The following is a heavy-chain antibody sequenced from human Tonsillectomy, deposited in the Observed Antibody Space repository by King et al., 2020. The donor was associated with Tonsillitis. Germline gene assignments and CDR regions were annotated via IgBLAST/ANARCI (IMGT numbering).Heavy chain of an antibody. J-gene: IGHJ3*02. D-gene: IGHD5-24*01. Sequence: QLVQSGAEVKKPGSSVKVSCKASGGTFSSYAISWVRQAPGQGLEWMGGIIPIFGTANYAQKFQGRVTITADESTSTAYRELSSLRSEDTAVYYCARGDGEMATISGAFDIWGQGTMVTVSS. CDR3: ARGDGEMATISGAFDI. CDR2: IIPIFGTA. V-gene: IGHV1-69*12. CDR1: GGTFSSYA.